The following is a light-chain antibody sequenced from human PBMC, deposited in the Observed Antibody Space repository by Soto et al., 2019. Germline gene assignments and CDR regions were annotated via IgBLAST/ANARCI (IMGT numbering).Light chain of an antibody. CDR2: EVS. Sequence: QSVLTQPASVSGSPGQSITICCTGTSSDVGGYNYVSWYQQHPGKAPKLMIYEVSNRPSGVSNRFSGSKSGNTASLTISGLQAEGEADYYYSSYPSSSTVVFGGGTKVTVL. CDR3: SSYPSSSTVV. CDR1: SSDVGGYNY. J-gene: IGLJ2*01. V-gene: IGLV2-14*01.